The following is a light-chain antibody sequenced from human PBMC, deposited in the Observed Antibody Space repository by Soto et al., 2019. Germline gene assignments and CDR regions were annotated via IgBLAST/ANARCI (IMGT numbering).Light chain of an antibody. CDR1: QNISSY. Sequence: IVLTQSPVTLSFSPGERATLSCRASQNISSYLIWYQQKPGQAPRLLMYAVSNRATGIPARFSGSGSGTDFTLTISSLEPEDFAVYYCQQRSNWAFTFGPGTKVDIK. V-gene: IGKV3-11*01. CDR3: QQRSNWAFT. CDR2: AVS. J-gene: IGKJ3*01.